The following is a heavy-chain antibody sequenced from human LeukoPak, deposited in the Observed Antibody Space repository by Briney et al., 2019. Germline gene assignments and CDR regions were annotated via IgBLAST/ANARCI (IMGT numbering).Heavy chain of an antibody. Sequence: PGGSLRLSCAASGFTFSSYWMHCVRHAPGKGLVWVSRVNSDGSGTYYADSVKGRFTISRDDSRNTLYLQMNSLSAEDTAAYYCAKEVRESAWFYFDYWGQGTLATVSS. CDR2: VNSDGSGT. CDR1: GFTFSSYW. D-gene: IGHD3-10*01. V-gene: IGHV3-74*01. J-gene: IGHJ4*02. CDR3: AKEVRESAWFYFDY.